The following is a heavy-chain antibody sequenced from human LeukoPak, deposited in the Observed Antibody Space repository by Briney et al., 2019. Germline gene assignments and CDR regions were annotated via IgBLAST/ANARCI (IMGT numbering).Heavy chain of an antibody. CDR2: IYYSGST. V-gene: IGHV4-59*08. D-gene: IGHD4-11*01. Sequence: SETLSLTCTVSGGSISSYYWSWIRQPPGKGLEWIGYIYYSGSTNYNPSLKSRVTISVDTSKNQFSLKLSSVTAADTAVYYCARGSNYVASYYYMDVWGKGTTVTVSS. J-gene: IGHJ6*03. CDR1: GGSISSYY. CDR3: ARGSNYVASYYYMDV.